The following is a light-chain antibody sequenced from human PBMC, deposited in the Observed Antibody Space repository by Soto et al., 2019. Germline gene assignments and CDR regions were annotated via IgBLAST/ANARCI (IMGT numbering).Light chain of an antibody. CDR2: DVS. CDR3: SSYTSSSTLVV. Sequence: QSALTQPASVSGSPGQSITISCTGTSSDVGGYNYVSWYQQHPGKAPTLMIYDVSNRPSGVSNRFSGSKSGNTASLTISGLQAEDEADYYCSSYTSSSTLVVFGEGTKVTVL. V-gene: IGLV2-14*01. J-gene: IGLJ2*01. CDR1: SSDVGGYNY.